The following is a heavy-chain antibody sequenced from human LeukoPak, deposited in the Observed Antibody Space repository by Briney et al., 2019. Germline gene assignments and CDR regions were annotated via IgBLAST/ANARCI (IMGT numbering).Heavy chain of an antibody. Sequence: SETLSLTCTVSGGSISSYYWSWIRQPPGKGLEWIGSIYHSGSTYYNPSLKSRVTISVDTSKNQFSLKLSSVTAADTAVYYCARDLGLYYDFWSGYYRGGAFDIWGQGTMVTVSS. V-gene: IGHV4-38-2*02. CDR1: GGSISSYY. CDR3: ARDLGLYYDFWSGYYRGGAFDI. J-gene: IGHJ3*02. D-gene: IGHD3-3*01. CDR2: IYHSGST.